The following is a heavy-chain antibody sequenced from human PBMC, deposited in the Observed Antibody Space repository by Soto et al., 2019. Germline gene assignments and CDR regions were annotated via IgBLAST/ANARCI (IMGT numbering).Heavy chain of an antibody. CDR3: ARARTTVTPYYYYYYGMDV. CDR2: IIPIFGTA. D-gene: IGHD4-4*01. Sequence: GASVKVSCKASGGTFSSYAISWVRQAPGQGLEWMGGIIPIFGTANYAQKFQGRVTITADESTSTAYMELSSLRSEDTAVYYCARARTTVTPYYYYYYGMDVWGQGTTVTVSS. V-gene: IGHV1-69*13. CDR1: GGTFSSYA. J-gene: IGHJ6*02.